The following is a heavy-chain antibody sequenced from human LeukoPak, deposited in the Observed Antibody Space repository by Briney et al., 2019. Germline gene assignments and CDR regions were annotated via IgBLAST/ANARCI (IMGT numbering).Heavy chain of an antibody. CDR2: IIPIFGTA. D-gene: IGHD3-10*01. J-gene: IGHJ4*02. CDR3: ARSYYEGLYRSFDY. Sequence: SSVPVSCQASVGTFRNYAISWVRPPPGQGLAWMGGIIPIFGTAHYPHKFQGRGAVTADKSTSTAYMELSSLRSEDTAVYSCARSYYEGLYRSFDYWGQGTLVTVSS. CDR1: VGTFRNYA. V-gene: IGHV1-69*06.